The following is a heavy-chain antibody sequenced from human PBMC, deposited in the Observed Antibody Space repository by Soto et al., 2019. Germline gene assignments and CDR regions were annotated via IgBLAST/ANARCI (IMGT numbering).Heavy chain of an antibody. CDR1: GFTFSSYA. CDR2: ISGSGGST. J-gene: IGHJ4*02. Sequence: EVQLLESGGGLVQPGGSLRLSCAASGFTFSSYAMSWVRQAPGKGLEWVSAISGSGGSTYYADSVKGRFTISRDTSSNTLYLQMNSLRAEDTAVYYCAKGSSDIAAAGTFDYWGQGTLVTVSS. CDR3: AKGSSDIAAAGTFDY. V-gene: IGHV3-23*01. D-gene: IGHD6-13*01.